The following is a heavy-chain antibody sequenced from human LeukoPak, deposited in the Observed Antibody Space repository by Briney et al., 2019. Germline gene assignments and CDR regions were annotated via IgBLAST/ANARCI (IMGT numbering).Heavy chain of an antibody. V-gene: IGHV3-23*01. Sequence: GGSLRLSCAASGFTFSSYAMSWVRQAPGKGLEWVSAISGSGGSTYYADSVKGRFTISRDNSKNTLYLQMNSLRAEDTAVYYCAQDPPQLAYCGGDCTYYYYGMDVWGQGTTVTVSS. CDR3: AQDPPQLAYCGGDCTYYYYGMDV. CDR1: GFTFSSYA. CDR2: ISGSGGST. D-gene: IGHD2-21*02. J-gene: IGHJ6*02.